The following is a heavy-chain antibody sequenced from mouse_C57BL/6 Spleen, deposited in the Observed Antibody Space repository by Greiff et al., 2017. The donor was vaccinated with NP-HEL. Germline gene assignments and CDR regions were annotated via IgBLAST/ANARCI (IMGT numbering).Heavy chain of an antibody. J-gene: IGHJ2*01. D-gene: IGHD2-1*01. CDR2: IYPRSGNT. CDR1: GYTFTSYG. Sequence: VQLQQSGAELARPGASVKLSCKASGYTFTSYGISWVKQRTGQGLEWIGGIYPRSGNTYYNEKFKGKATLTADKSSSTAYMELRSLTSEDSAVYFCARSDYGNSYYFDYWGQGTTLTVSS. V-gene: IGHV1-81*01. CDR3: ARSDYGNSYYFDY.